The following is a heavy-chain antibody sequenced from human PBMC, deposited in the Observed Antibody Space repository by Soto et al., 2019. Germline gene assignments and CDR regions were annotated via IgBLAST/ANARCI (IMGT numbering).Heavy chain of an antibody. J-gene: IGHJ4*02. CDR1: GESFSGNY. D-gene: IGHD2-21*02. V-gene: IGHV4-34*01. Sequence: QVQLQQWGAGLLKPSETLSLTCAVYGESFSGNYWSWIRQPPGKGLEWIGEINHSGSTNYNPSLKSRVTISIDTSKNQFSLKLSSVTSADTAIYYCARGGDWMRNWGQGTLVTVSS. CDR2: INHSGST. CDR3: ARGGDWMRN.